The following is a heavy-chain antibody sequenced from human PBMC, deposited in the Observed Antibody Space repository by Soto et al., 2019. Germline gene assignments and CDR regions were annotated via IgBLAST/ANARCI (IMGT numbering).Heavy chain of an antibody. CDR3: ARVPDLDYCSRTSCLYYFGY. CDR1: GFTFSRYV. D-gene: IGHD2-2*01. Sequence: PGGSLRLSCVASGFTFSRYVMSWVRQAPGKGLEWVSTFNSNGDSTYYADSVKGRFTISRDNSRNSLYLQVNSLRAEDTAVYYFARVPDLDYCSRTSCLYYFGYWGQGALVTVSS. V-gene: IGHV3-23*01. J-gene: IGHJ4*02. CDR2: FNSNGDST.